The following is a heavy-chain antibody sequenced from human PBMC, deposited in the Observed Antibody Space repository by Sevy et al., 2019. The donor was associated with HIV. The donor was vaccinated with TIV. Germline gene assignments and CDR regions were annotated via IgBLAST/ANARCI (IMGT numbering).Heavy chain of an antibody. Sequence: GGSLRLSCAASGFTFNSYEMNWVRQAPGKGLEWLSYISSSATTTYYVDSVKGRFTISRDNAKNSLYLQMNSLRAEYTAVYYRAKFQYSVYYAFDNWGQGTMVTVSS. CDR2: ISSSATTT. J-gene: IGHJ3*02. D-gene: IGHD5-12*01. CDR1: GFTFNSYE. V-gene: IGHV3-48*03. CDR3: AKFQYSVYYAFDN.